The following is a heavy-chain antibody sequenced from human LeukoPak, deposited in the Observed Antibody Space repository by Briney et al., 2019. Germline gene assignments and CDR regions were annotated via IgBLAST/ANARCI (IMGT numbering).Heavy chain of an antibody. CDR3: AKGRYSYGSGGYLDY. D-gene: IGHD5-18*01. J-gene: IGHJ4*02. CDR2: ISGSGGST. Sequence: GGSLRLSCAASGFTFSSYAMSWVRQAPGKGLEWVSAISGSGGSTYYADSVKGRFTISRDNSKNTLYLQMNSLRAEDTAVYYCAKGRYSYGSGGYLDYWGQGTLVTVSS. V-gene: IGHV3-23*01. CDR1: GFTFSSYA.